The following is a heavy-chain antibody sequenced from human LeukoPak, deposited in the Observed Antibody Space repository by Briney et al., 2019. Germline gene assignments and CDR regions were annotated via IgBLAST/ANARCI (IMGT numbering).Heavy chain of an antibody. Sequence: SETLSLTCTVAGGSISSYYWSWIRQPPGTGLEWIGYVYYSGTTNYNSSLQSRVTISVDTSKNQFSLKLRSVTAADTAVYYCARGPYYYYMDVWGKGTTVTVSS. CDR2: VYYSGTT. V-gene: IGHV4-59*01. J-gene: IGHJ6*03. CDR3: ARGPYYYYMDV. CDR1: GGSISSYY.